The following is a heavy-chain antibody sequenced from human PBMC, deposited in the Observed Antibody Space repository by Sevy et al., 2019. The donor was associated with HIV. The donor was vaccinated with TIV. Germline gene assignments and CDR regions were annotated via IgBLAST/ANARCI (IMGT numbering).Heavy chain of an antibody. Sequence: GSLRLSCEASVFTVSGNYMAWVRLAPGKGLEWVSLIDSGGSTYYADSVKGRFTISRDNAQNTLYLQMNPLRAEDTAVYFCARDRYYDASGYYYYYYGMDVWGQGTTVTVSS. V-gene: IGHV3-66*01. D-gene: IGHD3-22*01. J-gene: IGHJ6*02. CDR2: IDSGGST. CDR3: ARDRYYDASGYYYYYYGMDV. CDR1: VFTVSGNY.